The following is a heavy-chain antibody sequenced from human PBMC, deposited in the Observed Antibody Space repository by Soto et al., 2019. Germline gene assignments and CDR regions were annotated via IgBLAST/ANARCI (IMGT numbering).Heavy chain of an antibody. D-gene: IGHD3-16*01. V-gene: IGHV3-48*02. CDR1: GFTFSSYS. Sequence: ESGGGLVQPGGSLRVSCAASGFTFSSYSINWVRQAPGKGLEWVSYISGSSTIYYADSVKGRFTISRDNAKNSLYLQMNSLRDEDTAVYYWARVGLGLFGMDVWGQGTTVTVSS. CDR2: ISGSSTI. J-gene: IGHJ6*02. CDR3: ARVGLGLFGMDV.